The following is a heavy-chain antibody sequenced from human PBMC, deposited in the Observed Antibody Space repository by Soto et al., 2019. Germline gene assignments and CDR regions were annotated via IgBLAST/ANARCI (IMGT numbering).Heavy chain of an antibody. V-gene: IGHV3-7*03. CDR2: IKEDGSEQ. Sequence: EVQLAESGGGLVQPGGSLRLSCAASGFTFSTSWVGWVRQAPGRGLEWVGNIKEDGSEQYYVDSVKGRFTISRDNAKNSLYLQMNSLRAEDTAVYYCVRDVSRYSDYWGQGTVVTVSS. CDR3: VRDVSRYSDY. D-gene: IGHD3-9*01. CDR1: GFTFSTSW. J-gene: IGHJ4*02.